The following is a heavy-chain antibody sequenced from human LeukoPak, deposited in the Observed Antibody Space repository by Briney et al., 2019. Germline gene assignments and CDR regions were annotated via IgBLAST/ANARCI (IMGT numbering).Heavy chain of an antibody. J-gene: IGHJ4*02. CDR2: IRYDGSNK. Sequence: GGSLRLSCAASGLTFSSYGMHWVRQAPGKGLEWVAFIRYDGSNKYYADSVKGRFTISRDNSKNTLYLQMNSLRAEDTAVCYCARESESYDSSGSTFGYWGQGTLVTVSS. D-gene: IGHD3-22*01. V-gene: IGHV3-30*02. CDR3: ARESESYDSSGSTFGY. CDR1: GLTFSSYG.